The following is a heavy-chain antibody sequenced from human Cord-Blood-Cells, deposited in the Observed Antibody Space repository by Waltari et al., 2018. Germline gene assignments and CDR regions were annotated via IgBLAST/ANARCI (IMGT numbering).Heavy chain of an antibody. V-gene: IGHV4-34*01. CDR2: INHSGST. CDR1: GGSFSGYY. Sequence: QVQLQQRGAGLLKPSETLSLPCAVYGGSFSGYYWRWIPQPPGKGLEWIGEINHSGSTNYNPSLKSRVTISVDTSKNQFSLKLSSVTAADTAVYYCARPGIAAAGRGAFDIWGQGTMVTVSS. D-gene: IGHD6-13*01. J-gene: IGHJ3*02. CDR3: ARPGIAAAGRGAFDI.